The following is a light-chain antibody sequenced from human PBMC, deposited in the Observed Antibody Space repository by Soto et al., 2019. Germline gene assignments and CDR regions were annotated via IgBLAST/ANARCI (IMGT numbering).Light chain of an antibody. J-gene: IGKJ3*01. CDR2: ATS. CDR1: QSISSSY. Sequence: EIVLTQSPGTLSLSPGERATLSCRASQSISSSYLAWYQHKPGQAPRLLLFATSIRATGIPDRISGSGSGTHFTRSLSRLEPEDFAGYYCRQYDTSPFTFGPGTKVDIK. CDR3: RQYDTSPFT. V-gene: IGKV3-20*01.